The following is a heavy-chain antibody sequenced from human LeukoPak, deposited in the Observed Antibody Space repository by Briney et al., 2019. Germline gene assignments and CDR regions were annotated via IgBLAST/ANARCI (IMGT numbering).Heavy chain of an antibody. CDR1: GFTFSSYG. D-gene: IGHD3-10*01. J-gene: IGHJ6*03. V-gene: IGHV3-23*01. CDR3: AKGPYGGFGELAYYYYYMGV. Sequence: GGSLRLSCAASGFTFSSYGMSWVRQAPGKGLEWVSAISGSGGSTYYADSVKGRFTISRDNSKNTLYLQMNSLRAEDTAVYYCAKGPYGGFGELAYYYYYMGVWGKGTTVTISS. CDR2: ISGSGGST.